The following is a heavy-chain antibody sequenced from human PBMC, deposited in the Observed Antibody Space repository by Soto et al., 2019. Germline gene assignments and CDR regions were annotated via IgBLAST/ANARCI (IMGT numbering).Heavy chain of an antibody. D-gene: IGHD3-3*01. J-gene: IGHJ6*02. CDR3: AGPFWSEWFLGYYYYGMDV. CDR1: GGSISSSNW. V-gene: IGHV4-4*02. Sequence: QVQLQESGPGLVKPSGTLSLTCAVSGGSISSSNWWSWVRQPPGKGLEWIGEIYHSGSTNYNPSLKSRVTISVDTSKNQFSLKLSSVTAADTAVYYCAGPFWSEWFLGYYYYGMDVWGQGTTVTVSS. CDR2: IYHSGST.